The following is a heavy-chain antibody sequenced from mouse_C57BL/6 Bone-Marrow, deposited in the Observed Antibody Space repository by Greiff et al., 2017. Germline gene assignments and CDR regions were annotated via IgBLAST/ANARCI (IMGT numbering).Heavy chain of an antibody. J-gene: IGHJ3*01. D-gene: IGHD2-1*01. CDR3: ARYVGNGGFAY. CDR2: IRNKANGYTT. Sequence: EVKVEESGGGLVQPGGSLSLSCAASGFTFTDYYMSWVRQPPGKALEWLGFIRNKANGYTTEYSASVKGRFTISRDNSQSILYLQMNALRAEDSATYYCARYVGNGGFAYWGQGTLVTVSA. CDR1: GFTFTDYY. V-gene: IGHV7-3*01.